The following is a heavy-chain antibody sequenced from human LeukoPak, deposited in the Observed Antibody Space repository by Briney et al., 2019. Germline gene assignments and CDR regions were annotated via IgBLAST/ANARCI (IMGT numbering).Heavy chain of an antibody. D-gene: IGHD1-26*01. J-gene: IGHJ6*03. Sequence: GWSLRLSCAASGLTLSSYARHWLRQAPGKGLEDVAASSKNGGNTYYANSVKGRFSISRDNSKNTLYLQMGSLRTEDMAVYYCARVGEGRYYQYYYMDVWGKGTTVTVSS. CDR1: GLTLSSYA. CDR3: ARVGEGRYYQYYYMDV. V-gene: IGHV3-64*01. CDR2: SSKNGGNT.